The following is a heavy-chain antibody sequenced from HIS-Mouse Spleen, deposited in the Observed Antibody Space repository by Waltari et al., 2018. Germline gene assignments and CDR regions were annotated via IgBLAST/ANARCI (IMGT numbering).Heavy chain of an antibody. D-gene: IGHD1-26*01. CDR1: GFTFSSYG. CDR2: ISYDGSNK. Sequence: QVQLVESGGGVVQPGRSLRLSWAAPGFTFSSYGMNWVRQAPGKGLEWVAVISYDGSNKYYADSVKGRFTISRDNSKNTLYLQMNSLRAEDTAVYYCAKVNSGSYYFDYWGQGTLVTVSS. J-gene: IGHJ4*02. CDR3: AKVNSGSYYFDY. V-gene: IGHV3-30*18.